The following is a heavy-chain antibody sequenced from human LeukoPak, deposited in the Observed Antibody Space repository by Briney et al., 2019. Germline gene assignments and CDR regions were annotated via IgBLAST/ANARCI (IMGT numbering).Heavy chain of an antibody. V-gene: IGHV4-4*07. CDR3: ARGQSGVRGANVPNLMGFDP. D-gene: IGHD3-10*01. CDR1: GGSISSYY. CDR2: IHTSGNT. J-gene: IGHJ5*02. Sequence: PSETLSLTCTVSGGSISSYYWSWIRQPAGKGLEWIGRIHTSGNTNYNPSLKSRVTISIDTSKNQISLILSSVTAADTAVYFCARGQSGVRGANVPNLMGFDPWGQGTLVIVSS.